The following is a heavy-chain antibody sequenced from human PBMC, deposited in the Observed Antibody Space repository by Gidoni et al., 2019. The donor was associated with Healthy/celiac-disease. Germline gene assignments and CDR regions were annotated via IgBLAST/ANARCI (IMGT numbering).Heavy chain of an antibody. V-gene: IGHV3-30-3*01. Sequence: QVQLVESGGGVVQPGRSLRLSCAASGFPFSRYAMHWVRQAPGKGLEWVAVISYDGSNKYYADSVKGRFTISRDNSKNTLYLQMNSLRAEDTAVYYCARDLRSLYGDSPWFDPWGQGTLVTVSS. CDR3: ARDLRSLYGDSPWFDP. J-gene: IGHJ5*02. CDR1: GFPFSRYA. D-gene: IGHD4-17*01. CDR2: ISYDGSNK.